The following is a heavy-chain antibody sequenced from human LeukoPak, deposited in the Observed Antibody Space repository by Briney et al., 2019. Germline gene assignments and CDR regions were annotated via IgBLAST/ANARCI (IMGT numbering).Heavy chain of an antibody. CDR3: TREDCSNVRCYGASDA. J-gene: IGHJ5*02. Sequence: NSWGSLRLSCVASGFTFTSYAMSWVRQAPGKGLEYVSSISSANHMYYADSVKGRFTISRDNAKNSLFLQMNILRGEDTAVYYCTREDCSNVRCYGASDAWGQGTLVTVSS. D-gene: IGHD2-2*01. CDR1: GFTFTSYA. V-gene: IGHV3-21*01. CDR2: ISSANHM.